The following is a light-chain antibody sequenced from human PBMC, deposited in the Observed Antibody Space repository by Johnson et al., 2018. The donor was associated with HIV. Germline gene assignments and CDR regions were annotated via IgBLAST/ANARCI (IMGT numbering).Light chain of an antibody. CDR3: RTWDSSLSAYV. J-gene: IGLJ1*01. Sequence: QSVLTQPPSVSAAPGQKVTISCSGTSSNIGNNYVSWYQQLPGTAPKLLIYENNKRPSGIPDRISGSKSGTSATLGITGLQTGDEADYYCRTWDSSLSAYVFGAGTKVTVL. CDR2: ENN. V-gene: IGLV1-51*02. CDR1: SSNIGNNY.